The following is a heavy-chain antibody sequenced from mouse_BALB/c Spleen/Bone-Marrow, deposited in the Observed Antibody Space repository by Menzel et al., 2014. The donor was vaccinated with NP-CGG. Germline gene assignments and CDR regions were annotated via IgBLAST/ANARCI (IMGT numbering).Heavy chain of an antibody. V-gene: IGHV1-14*01. Sequence: VHVKQSGPELVKPGASVKMSGKASGYTFTSYVMHWVKQKPGQGLEWIGYINPYNDGTKYNEKFKGKATLTSDKSSSTAYMELSSLTSEDSAVYYCTRGVYYDYDEGAMDYWGQGSSVTDSS. CDR3: TRGVYYDYDEGAMDY. D-gene: IGHD2-4*01. CDR2: INPYNDGT. CDR1: GYTFTSYV. J-gene: IGHJ4*01.